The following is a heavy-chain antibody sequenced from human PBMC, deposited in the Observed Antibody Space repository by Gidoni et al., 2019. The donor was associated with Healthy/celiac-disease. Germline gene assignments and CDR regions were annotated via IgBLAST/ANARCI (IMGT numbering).Heavy chain of an antibody. D-gene: IGHD3-9*01. CDR3: ASLFNFDWSPGDY. CDR2: INHSGST. CDR1: GGSFSGSY. J-gene: IGHJ4*02. V-gene: IGHV4-34*01. Sequence: QVQLQQGGAGLLKPSETLSLTCAVYGGSFSGSYWSWIRQPPGKGLEWIGEINHSGSTNYNPSLKSRVTISVDTSKNQFSLKLSSVTAADTAVYYCASLFNFDWSPGDYWGQGTLVTVSS.